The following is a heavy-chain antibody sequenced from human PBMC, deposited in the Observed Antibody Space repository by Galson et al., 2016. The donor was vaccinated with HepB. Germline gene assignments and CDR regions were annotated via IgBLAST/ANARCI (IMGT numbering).Heavy chain of an antibody. J-gene: IGHJ3*02. D-gene: IGHD3-22*01. CDR1: GFTLDHYA. CDR3: AKDSGAYYYDSSGYRRNAFDI. Sequence: SLRPSCAASGFTLDHYAMHWVRQAPGKGLEWVSGISWNSGSIGYADSVKGRFTISRDNAKNSLYLQMNSLRAGGTALYYCAKDSGAYYYDSSGYRRNAFDIWGQGTMVTVSS. V-gene: IGHV3-9*01. CDR2: ISWNSGSI.